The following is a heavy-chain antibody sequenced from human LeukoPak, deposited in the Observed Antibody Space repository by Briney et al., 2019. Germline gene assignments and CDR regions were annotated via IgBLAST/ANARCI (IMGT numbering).Heavy chain of an antibody. CDR2: IYYSGST. J-gene: IGHJ6*03. D-gene: IGHD3/OR15-3a*01. CDR1: GGSISSSSYY. CDR3: AREGANLGLAMGV. Sequence: PSGTLSLTCTVSGGSISSSSYYWGWIRQPPGKGLEWIGSIYYSGSTYYNPSLKGRVTISVDTSKNQFSLKLSSVTAADTAVYYCAREGANLGLAMGVWGKGTTVIVSS. V-gene: IGHV4-39*07.